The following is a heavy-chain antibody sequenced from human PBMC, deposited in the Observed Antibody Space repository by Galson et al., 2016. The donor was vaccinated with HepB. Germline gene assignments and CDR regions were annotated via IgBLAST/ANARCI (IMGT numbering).Heavy chain of an antibody. D-gene: IGHD6-13*01. V-gene: IGHV3-49*03. Sequence: SLRLSCAASGFTFSDHAMSWFRQAPGKGLEWVGFISSNAYGGTTEFAASVKDRFTISRDDSKSIAYLRMNSLKIEDTAVYYCTDGGGIAAAARGLNHWGQGTLVTVSS. CDR3: TDGGGIAAAARGLNH. CDR1: GFTFSDHA. J-gene: IGHJ5*02. CDR2: ISSNAYGGTT.